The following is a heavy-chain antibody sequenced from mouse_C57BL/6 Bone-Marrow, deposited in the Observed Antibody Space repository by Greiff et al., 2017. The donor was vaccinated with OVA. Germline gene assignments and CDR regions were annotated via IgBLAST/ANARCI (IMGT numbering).Heavy chain of an antibody. CDR3: TRIDLNSNYGDY. J-gene: IGHJ2*01. Sequence: EVQLQQSGTVLARPGASVKMSCKTSGYTFTSYWMHWVKQRPGQGLEWIGAIYPGNSDTSYNQKFKGKAKLTAVTSASTAYMELSSLTNEDSAVYYCTRIDLNSNYGDYWGQGTTLTVSS. D-gene: IGHD2-5*01. CDR1: GYTFTSYW. V-gene: IGHV1-5*01. CDR2: IYPGNSDT.